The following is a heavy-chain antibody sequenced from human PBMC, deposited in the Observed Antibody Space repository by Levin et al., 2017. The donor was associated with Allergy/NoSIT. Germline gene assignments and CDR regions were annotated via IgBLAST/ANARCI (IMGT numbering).Heavy chain of an antibody. CDR1: GGSISSSNW. V-gene: IGHV4-4*02. D-gene: IGHD3-22*01. CDR3: ARERLDYYDSSGHFDY. CDR2: IYHSGST. J-gene: IGHJ4*02. Sequence: SETLSLTCAVSGGSISSSNWWSWVRQPPGKGLEWIGEIYHSGSTNYNPSLKSRVTISVDKSKNQFSLKLSSVTAADTAVYYCARERLDYYDSSGHFDYWGQGTLVTVSS.